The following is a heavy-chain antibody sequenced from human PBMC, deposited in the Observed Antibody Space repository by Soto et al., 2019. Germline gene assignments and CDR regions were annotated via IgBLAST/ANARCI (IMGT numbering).Heavy chain of an antibody. CDR3: TRDLYYFDSGAYYGHNWFDP. CDR2: IIPMFGTT. CDR1: GGTFSTYT. J-gene: IGHJ5*02. D-gene: IGHD3-22*01. V-gene: IGHV1-69*13. Sequence: SVKVSCKAYGGTFSTYTMSWVRQAPGQGLEWMGGIIPMFGTTTYAENFQGRVTITADESTSTAYMELTSLRSEDTAVYYCTRDLYYFDSGAYYGHNWFDPWGQGTRVTVSS.